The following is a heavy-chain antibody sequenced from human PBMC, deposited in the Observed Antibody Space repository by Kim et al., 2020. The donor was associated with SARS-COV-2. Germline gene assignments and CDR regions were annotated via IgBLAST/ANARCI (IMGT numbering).Heavy chain of an antibody. V-gene: IGHV3-74*01. J-gene: IGHJ3*02. CDR3: AREDYFGSGSHAFDM. D-gene: IGHD3-10*01. Sequence: DSLKGRLTISRDNAKNTLYLQMNSLRDEDTAVFYCAREDYFGSGSHAFDMWGQGTVVTVSS.